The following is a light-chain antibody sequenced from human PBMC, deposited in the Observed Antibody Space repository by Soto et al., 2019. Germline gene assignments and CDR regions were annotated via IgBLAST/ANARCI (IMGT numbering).Light chain of an antibody. CDR3: QQYTTSPVT. J-gene: IGKJ3*01. CDR2: GAS. CDR1: QSVGSNY. Sequence: EIVLTQSPGTLSLSPGERATLYCRASQSVGSNYLAWYQQKPGQAPRVLIYGASSRATGIPDRFSGSGSGADCTLTISRLEPEDFAVYYCQQYTTSPVTFGPGTKVDIK. V-gene: IGKV3-20*01.